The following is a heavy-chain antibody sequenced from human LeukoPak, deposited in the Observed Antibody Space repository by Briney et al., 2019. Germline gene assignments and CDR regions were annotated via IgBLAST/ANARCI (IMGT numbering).Heavy chain of an antibody. V-gene: IGHV3-23*01. CDR3: AKEGEKWLVIGENWFDP. D-gene: IGHD6-19*01. CDR2: ISGSGGST. Sequence: GGSLRLSCAASGFTFSSYAMSWVRQAPGKGLEWVSAISGSGGSTYYADSVKGRFTISRDNSKNTLYLQMNSLRAEDTAVYYCAKEGEKWLVIGENWFDPWGQGNLVTVSS. J-gene: IGHJ5*02. CDR1: GFTFSSYA.